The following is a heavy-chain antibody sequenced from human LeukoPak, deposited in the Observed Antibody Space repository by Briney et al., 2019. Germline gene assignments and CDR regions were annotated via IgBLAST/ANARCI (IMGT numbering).Heavy chain of an antibody. CDR1: GGTFSSYA. CDR2: IIPIFGTA. CDR3: ARDNSGYDSDDAFDI. V-gene: IGHV1-69*13. J-gene: IGHJ3*02. Sequence: WASVKVSCKASGGTFSSYAISWVRQAPEQGLEWMGGIIPIFGTANYAQKFQGRVTITADESTSTAYMELSSLRSEDTAVYYCARDNSGYDSDDAFDIWGQGTMVTVSS. D-gene: IGHD5-12*01.